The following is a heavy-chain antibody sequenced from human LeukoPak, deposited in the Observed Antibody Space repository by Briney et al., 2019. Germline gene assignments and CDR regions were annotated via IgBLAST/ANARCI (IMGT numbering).Heavy chain of an antibody. Sequence: GGSLRLSCAASGFTFSSYAMNWARQAPGKGLEWVSVISSSGDSIYYADAVKGRFTISRDNSKNTLYLQMNSLRAEDTAVYYCASTTRFGEWYFDLWGRGTLVTVSS. V-gene: IGHV3-23*01. CDR2: ISSSGDSI. CDR1: GFTFSSYA. CDR3: ASTTRFGEWYFDL. D-gene: IGHD3-10*01. J-gene: IGHJ2*01.